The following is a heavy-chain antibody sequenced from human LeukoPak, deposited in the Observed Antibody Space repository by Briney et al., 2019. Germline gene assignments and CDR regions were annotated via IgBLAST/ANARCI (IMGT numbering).Heavy chain of an antibody. CDR2: INNVGSHI. D-gene: IGHD4-11*01. J-gene: IGHJ4*02. CDR1: GFTFSSSA. V-gene: IGHV3-21*01. CDR3: TRDPTQYLRYGYFDY. Sequence: PGGSLRLSCAASGFTFSSSAMNWVRQAPGKGLEWVSSINNVGSHIYYAGSVRGRFTICRDNAKNSLYLQMSSLRAEDTAVYYCTRDPTQYLRYGYFDYWGQGTLVTVSS.